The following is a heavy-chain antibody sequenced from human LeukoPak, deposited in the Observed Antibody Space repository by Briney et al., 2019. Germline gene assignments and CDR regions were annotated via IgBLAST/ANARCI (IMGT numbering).Heavy chain of an antibody. CDR1: GYTFTGYY. J-gene: IGHJ4*02. CDR2: INPNSGGT. CDR3: ARLASIAVAGKGDY. Sequence: ASVKVSCEASGYTFTGYYMHWVRQAPGQGLEWMGWINPNSGGTNYAQKFQGRVTMTRDTSISTAYMELSRLRSDDTAVYYCARLASIAVAGKGDYWGQGTLVTVSS. D-gene: IGHD6-19*01. V-gene: IGHV1-2*02.